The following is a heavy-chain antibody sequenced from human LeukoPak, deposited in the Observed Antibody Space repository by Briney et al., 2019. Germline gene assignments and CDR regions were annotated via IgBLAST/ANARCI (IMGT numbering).Heavy chain of an antibody. V-gene: IGHV4-61*02. D-gene: IGHD3-10*01. Sequence: SETLSLTCTVYGGSISSGSYYWSWIRQPAGKGLEWIGRIYTSGSTNYNPSLKSRVTISVDTSKNQFSLKLSSVTAADTAVYYCASRRECIRPNPSYP. J-gene: IGHJ5*02. CDR2: IYTSGST. CDR1: GGSISSGSYY. CDR3: ASRRECIRPNPSYP.